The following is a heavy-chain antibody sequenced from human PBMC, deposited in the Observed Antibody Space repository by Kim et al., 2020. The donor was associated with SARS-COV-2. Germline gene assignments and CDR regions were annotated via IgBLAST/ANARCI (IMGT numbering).Heavy chain of an antibody. CDR1: GFTFSSYG. CDR3: AKAPGGYCSSTSCLLGYYYMDV. CDR2: ISYDGSNK. J-gene: IGHJ6*03. D-gene: IGHD2-2*01. V-gene: IGHV3-30*18. Sequence: GGSLRLSCAASGFTFSSYGMHWVRQAPGKGLEWVAVISYDGSNKYYADSVKGRFTISRDNSKNTLYLQMNSLRAEDTAVYYCAKAPGGYCSSTSCLLGYYYMDVWGKGTTVTVSS.